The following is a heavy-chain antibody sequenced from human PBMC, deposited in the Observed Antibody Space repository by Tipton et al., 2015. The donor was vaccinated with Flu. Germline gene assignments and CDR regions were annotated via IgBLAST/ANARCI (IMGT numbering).Heavy chain of an antibody. D-gene: IGHD3-10*01. CDR1: GYSIRSAYY. CDR3: ARSTYYYGSGSSDF. CDR2: ISHSGRT. J-gene: IGHJ4*02. V-gene: IGHV4-38-2*01. Sequence: GLVKPSETLSLTCSVSGYSIRSAYYWGWVRRPPGKGLEWIGCISHSGRTYYNPSLMSRVTISVDTAKNQFSQRLSSVTAADTAVYYCARSTYYYGSGSSDFWGPGTLVTVSS.